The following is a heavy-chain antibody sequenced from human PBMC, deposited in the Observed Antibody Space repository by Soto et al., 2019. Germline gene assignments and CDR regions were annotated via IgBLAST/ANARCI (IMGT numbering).Heavy chain of an antibody. CDR1: GGFNSYS. D-gene: IGHD2-2*01. CDR2: IIPIFATP. CDR3: ARGGPVIIPAATNWFDP. J-gene: IGHJ5*02. Sequence: QVQLVQSGPEVKKPGSSVKVSCKGSGGFNSYSISWVRQAPGQGPEWMGGIIPIFATPTYAQKFQGRVTITADKSTSTAYMELSRLTSEDTAVYYCARGGPVIIPAATNWFDPWSQGTLVSVSS. V-gene: IGHV1-69*06.